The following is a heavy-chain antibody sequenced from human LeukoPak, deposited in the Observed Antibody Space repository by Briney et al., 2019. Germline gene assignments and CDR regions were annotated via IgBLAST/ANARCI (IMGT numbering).Heavy chain of an antibody. D-gene: IGHD3-10*01. CDR1: GYTFTSYY. CDR2: INPSGGST. Sequence: RASVKVSCKASGYTFTSYYMHWVRQAPGQGLEWMGIINPSGGSTSYAQKLRGGVTLTRDTSTSTVYMELSSLRSEDTAVYYCARDGSGSYYNNWFDPWGQGTLVTVSS. J-gene: IGHJ5*02. CDR3: ARDGSGSYYNNWFDP. V-gene: IGHV1-46*03.